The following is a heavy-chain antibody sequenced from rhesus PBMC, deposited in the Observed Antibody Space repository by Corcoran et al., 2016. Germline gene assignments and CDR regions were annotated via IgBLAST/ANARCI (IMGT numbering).Heavy chain of an antibody. J-gene: IGHJ4*01. CDR1: GASISSYW. CDR2: INGNRGST. CDR3: ASEFVY. Sequence: QVQLQESGPGLVKSSETLSLTCAVSGASISSYWWTWIRQPPGKGLEWIGEINGNRGSTDYHPSLSIRVTISKDASKNQFSLKLTSVTAADTAVYYCASEFVYWGQGVLVTVSS. V-gene: IGHV4-80*01.